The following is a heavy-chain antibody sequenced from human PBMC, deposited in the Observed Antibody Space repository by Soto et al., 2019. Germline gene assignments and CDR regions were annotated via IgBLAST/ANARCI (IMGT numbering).Heavy chain of an antibody. Sequence: VQLVESGGGLVQPGGSLRLSCSASGFTFSSYAMHWVRQAPGKGLEYVSAISSNGGSTYYADSVKGRFTISRDNSKNTLYLQMSSLRAEDTAVYYCVKDRLGSSSSGNWFDPWGQGTLVTVSS. CDR2: ISSNGGST. CDR1: GFTFSSYA. J-gene: IGHJ5*02. D-gene: IGHD6-6*01. CDR3: VKDRLGSSSSGNWFDP. V-gene: IGHV3-64D*06.